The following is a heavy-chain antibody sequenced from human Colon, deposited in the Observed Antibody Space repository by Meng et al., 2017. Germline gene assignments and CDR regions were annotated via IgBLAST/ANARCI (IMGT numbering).Heavy chain of an antibody. CDR1: RDSIRNYY. V-gene: IGHV4-59*01. D-gene: IGHD4-17*01. CDR2: IFYNGIT. CDR3: ARVVKRDYGDYVWYFDL. J-gene: IGHJ2*01. Sequence: SETLSLTCSVSRDSIRNYYWSWIRQPPGKGLEWIGYIFYNGITNYNPSLKSRLTISVDTSKSQFSLKLTSVTAADTAVYYCARVVKRDYGDYVWYFDLWGRGTRVTVSS.